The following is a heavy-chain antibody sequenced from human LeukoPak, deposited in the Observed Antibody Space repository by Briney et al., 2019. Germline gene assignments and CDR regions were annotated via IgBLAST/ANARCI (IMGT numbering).Heavy chain of an antibody. CDR3: TSASSVSGLYYWE. CDR2: ISSTSSAI. J-gene: IGHJ4*02. Sequence: GGSLRLSCAASGFTFSNYEMNWVRQAPGKGLEWVSYISSTSSAIYYADSVKGRFTISRDNAKKSLSLQMNSLRAEDTAVYYCTSASSVSGLYYWEWGQGTLVTVSS. CDR1: GFTFSNYE. D-gene: IGHD3-10*01. V-gene: IGHV3-48*03.